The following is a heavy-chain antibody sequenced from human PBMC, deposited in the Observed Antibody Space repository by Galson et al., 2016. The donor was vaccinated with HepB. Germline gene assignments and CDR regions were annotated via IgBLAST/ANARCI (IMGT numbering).Heavy chain of an antibody. CDR2: IKSESDGGTT. J-gene: IGHJ6*02. CDR3: TTDWGMYYLESSGYYYYGMDV. Sequence: SLRLSCAASGFTFSNAWMRWVRQAPGKGLEWVARIKSESDGGTTGDAAPGQGRFTISRDDSTNTLYLHMNSLRNEDTAVYYCTTDWGMYYLESSGYYYYGMDVWGQGTTVTVSS. V-gene: IGHV3-15*01. D-gene: IGHD3-22*01. CDR1: GFTFSNAW.